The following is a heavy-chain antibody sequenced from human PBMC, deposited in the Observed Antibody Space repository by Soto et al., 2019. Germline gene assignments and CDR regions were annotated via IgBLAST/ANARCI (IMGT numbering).Heavy chain of an antibody. CDR2: ISGSGGST. CDR1: GFTFSSYA. Sequence: EVQLLESGGGLVQPGGSLRLSCAASGFTFSSYAMSWVRQAPGKGLEWVSAISGSGGSTYYADSVKGRFTISRDNSKNTLYLQMNSLRAEDTAVYYCAKDNTLALRYYYYYGMDVWGQGTTVTVSS. D-gene: IGHD3-3*01. CDR3: AKDNTLALRYYYYYGMDV. V-gene: IGHV3-23*01. J-gene: IGHJ6*02.